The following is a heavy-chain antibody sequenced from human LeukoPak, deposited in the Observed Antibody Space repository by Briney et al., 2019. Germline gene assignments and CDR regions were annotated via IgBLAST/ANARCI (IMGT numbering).Heavy chain of an antibody. V-gene: IGHV4-34*01. CDR2: INHSGST. CDR3: ARGRLARGYYYYGMDV. J-gene: IGHJ6*02. CDR1: GGSFSGYY. Sequence: SETLSLTCAVYGGSFSGYYWSWIRQPPGKGLEWIGEINHSGSTNYNPSLKSRVTISVDTSKNQFSLKLSSVTAADTAVYYCARGRLARGYYYYGMDVWGQGATVTVSS. D-gene: IGHD6-19*01.